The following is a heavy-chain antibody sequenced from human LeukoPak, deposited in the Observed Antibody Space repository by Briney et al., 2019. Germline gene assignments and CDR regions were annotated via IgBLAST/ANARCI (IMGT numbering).Heavy chain of an antibody. V-gene: IGHV4-39*01. J-gene: IGHJ2*01. D-gene: IGHD3-9*01. CDR1: AGSISTSSYY. CDR3: ANRIRYFEWVGYFDL. Sequence: SETLSLTCTVSAGSISTSSYYWGWIRQPPGKGLEWIGSIYFSGNTHFNPSLKSRVTLSVDTTKKQFSLSLASVTAADTAVYYCANRIRYFEWVGYFDLWGRGTLVTVSS. CDR2: IYFSGNT.